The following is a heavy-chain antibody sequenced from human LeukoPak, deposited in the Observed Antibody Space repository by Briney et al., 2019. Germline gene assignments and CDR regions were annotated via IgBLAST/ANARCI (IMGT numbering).Heavy chain of an antibody. D-gene: IGHD3-22*01. V-gene: IGHV3-11*04. CDR2: ISSSGDTI. J-gene: IGHJ4*02. Sequence: GGSLRLSCAASAFKFSDYYMNWIRQAPGKGLEWVSSISSSGDTIYYADSVKGRFSISRDNAKNSLFLQMHGLRAEDTAVYFCASDRSSGLYHYDSSGFLFWGRGTLVTVSS. CDR1: AFKFSDYY. CDR3: ASDRSSGLYHYDSSGFLF.